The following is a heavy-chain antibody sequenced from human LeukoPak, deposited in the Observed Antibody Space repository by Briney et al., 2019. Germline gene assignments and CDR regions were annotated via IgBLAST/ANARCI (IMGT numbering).Heavy chain of an antibody. V-gene: IGHV3-21*01. CDR2: ISGSGSYI. Sequence: GGSLRLSCAASGFSFSTYTMNWVRQAPGKGLEWVSSISGSGSYIYYADSVKGRFTISRDNAKNSLFLQRNSLRAEDTAIYYCASHFWNYYRIDSGAQGVLVTVSS. CDR3: ASHFWNYYRIDS. CDR1: GFSFSTYT. D-gene: IGHD3-3*02. J-gene: IGHJ4*02.